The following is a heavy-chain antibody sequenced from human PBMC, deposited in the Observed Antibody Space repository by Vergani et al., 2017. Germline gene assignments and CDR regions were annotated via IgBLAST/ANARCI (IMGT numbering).Heavy chain of an antibody. CDR3: ARVGSTTTVVTPGGNYYYYGMDV. CDR2: IHTGGST. CDR1: GESIRSGSHY. Sequence: QVKLQESGPGLLKPSQTLSLTCTVSGESIRSGSHYWSWIRQPAGKGPEWIGHIHTGGSTDLNPSFKSRVSISVDTSKNQFSLKLSSVTAADTAVYYCARVGSTTTVVTPGGNYYYYGMDVWGQGTTVTVSS. J-gene: IGHJ6*02. D-gene: IGHD4-23*01. V-gene: IGHV4-61*02.